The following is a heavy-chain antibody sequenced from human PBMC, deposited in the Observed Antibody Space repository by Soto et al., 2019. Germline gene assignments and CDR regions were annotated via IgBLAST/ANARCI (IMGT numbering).Heavy chain of an antibody. CDR1: GFTVSNNY. Sequence: ELQLVASGGGLVQPGGSLRLSCAASGFTVSNNYVRWVRQAPGKGLEWVSLILSNGDTCYADSVKGRLTISRDSSSNTLYLQMNSLRVEDTAVSYCARDGTYNWVGGQGIHVTVSS. J-gene: IGHJ4*02. CDR3: ARDGTYNWV. V-gene: IGHV3-66*01. CDR2: ILSNGDT. D-gene: IGHD1-1*01.